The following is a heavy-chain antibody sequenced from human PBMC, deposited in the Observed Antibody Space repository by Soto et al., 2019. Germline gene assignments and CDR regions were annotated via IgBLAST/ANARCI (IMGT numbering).Heavy chain of an antibody. V-gene: IGHV1-69*01. D-gene: IGHD3-10*01. J-gene: IGHJ5*02. Sequence: QVQLAQSGAEVRKPGSSVKVSCRASGGSFSDFAFSWVRQAPGQGLEWMGGIIPMFAATKYAQRFQGRVTIPADASRRRVSLALRSPTSAASAGYYFAGGGISGVPAPLPPFADYTNYRLDPWGQGTLVSV. CDR1: GGSFSDFA. CDR2: IIPMFAAT. CDR3: AGGGISGVPAPLPPFADYTNYRLDP.